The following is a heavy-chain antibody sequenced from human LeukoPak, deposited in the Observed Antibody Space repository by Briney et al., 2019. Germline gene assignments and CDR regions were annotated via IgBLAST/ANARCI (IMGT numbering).Heavy chain of an antibody. CDR2: IDNSGDSA. D-gene: IGHD4-11*01. V-gene: IGHV3-23*01. CDR1: GFTFNTFA. CDR3: ASWPDSRNLGY. J-gene: IGHJ4*02. Sequence: GGSLRLFCTASGFTFNTFAMNWVRQAPGKGLDWVSTIDNSGDSAFYADSVRGRFFISRDNSKNTLYLQMNSLRAEDTATYFCASWPDSRNLGYWGQGTLVTVSS.